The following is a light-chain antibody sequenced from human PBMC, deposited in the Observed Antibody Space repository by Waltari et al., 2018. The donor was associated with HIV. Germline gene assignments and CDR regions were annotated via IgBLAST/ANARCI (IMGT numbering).Light chain of an antibody. CDR1: SANIRNT. J-gene: IGLJ3*02. CDR2: RYN. CDR3: AAWDDILSGWV. Sequence: QSVLTQPPSASGAPGQRVTISCSGSSANIRNTVYWYQQLPGTAPKVLIYRYNQRPSGVHDRCSGSVSGTLASLEVSGLRSEDEANYICAAWDDILSGWVFGGGTKLTVL. V-gene: IGLV1-47*01.